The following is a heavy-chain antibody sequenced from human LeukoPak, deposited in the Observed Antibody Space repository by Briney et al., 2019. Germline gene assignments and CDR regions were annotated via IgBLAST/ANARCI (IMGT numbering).Heavy chain of an antibody. Sequence: GGSLRLSCAASGFTFSSYAMSWVRQAPGRGLEWVSVLYSGGTTYYADSVKGRFAISRDNSKNTLYLQMNSLRVEDTAVYYCAREGCRRDTSCYRGALDIWGQGTMVTVSS. D-gene: IGHD2-2*01. CDR1: GFTFSSYA. CDR2: LYSGGTT. V-gene: IGHV3-53*01. CDR3: AREGCRRDTSCYRGALDI. J-gene: IGHJ3*02.